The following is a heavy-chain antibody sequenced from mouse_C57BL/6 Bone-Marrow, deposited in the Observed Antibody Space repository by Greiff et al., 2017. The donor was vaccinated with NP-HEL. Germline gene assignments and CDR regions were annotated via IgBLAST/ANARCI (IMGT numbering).Heavy chain of an antibody. D-gene: IGHD1-1*01. Sequence: QVQLQQSGAELVRPGPSVKMSCKASGYTFTNYWIGWAKQRPGHGLEWIGDIYPGGGYTNYNEKFKGKATLTADKSSSTAYMQFSSLTSEDSAIYYCYYYGSSYGYLDVWGTGTTVTVSS. CDR3: YYYGSSYGYLDV. J-gene: IGHJ1*03. CDR1: GYTFTNYW. CDR2: IYPGGGYT. V-gene: IGHV1-63*01.